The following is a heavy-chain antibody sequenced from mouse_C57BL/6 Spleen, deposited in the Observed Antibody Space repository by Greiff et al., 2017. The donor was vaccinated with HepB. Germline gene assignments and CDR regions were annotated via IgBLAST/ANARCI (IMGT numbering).Heavy chain of an antibody. Sequence: EVKLVESGGGLVKPGGSLKLSCAASGFTFSSYTMSWVRQTPEKRLEWVATISGGGGNTYYPDSVKGRFTISRDNAKHTLYLQMSSLRSEDTAVYYCARHGTYGNYDYWGQGTTLTVSS. CDR3: ARHGTYGNYDY. J-gene: IGHJ2*01. D-gene: IGHD2-10*02. CDR2: ISGGGGNT. V-gene: IGHV5-9*04. CDR1: GFTFSSYT.